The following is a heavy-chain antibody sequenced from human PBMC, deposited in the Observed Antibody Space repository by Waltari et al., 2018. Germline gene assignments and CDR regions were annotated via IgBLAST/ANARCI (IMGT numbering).Heavy chain of an antibody. CDR2: ISNDGTDK. D-gene: IGHD2-15*01. CDR1: DLDFKIFT. J-gene: IGHJ3*01. V-gene: IGHV3-30*01. Sequence: QVQLVESGGGVVQPGKSLRLSCAASDLDFKIFTVHWVSTAPGKGREWVAVISNDGTDKKYADFVRGRFTISRDSSAKTVYLRMDSLRPDDTALYFCAGDDPRWYPDAFDFWGQGTVVTVSS. CDR3: AGDDPRWYPDAFDF.